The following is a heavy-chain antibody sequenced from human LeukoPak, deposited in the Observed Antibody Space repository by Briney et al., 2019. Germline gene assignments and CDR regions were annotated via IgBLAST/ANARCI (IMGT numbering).Heavy chain of an antibody. CDR2: VYYSGGT. CDR3: ARRVGVGSGWSNSYYYYMDV. J-gene: IGHJ6*03. D-gene: IGHD6-19*01. Sequence: PSETLSLTCTVSGGSISSTSHYWGWIRQPPGKGLEWIGSVYYSGGTYYSPSLKSRVDISVDTSRNQFSLKLSSVTAADTAVYYCARRVGVGSGWSNSYYYYMDVWGKGTTVTVSS. CDR1: GGSISSTSHY. V-gene: IGHV4-39*01.